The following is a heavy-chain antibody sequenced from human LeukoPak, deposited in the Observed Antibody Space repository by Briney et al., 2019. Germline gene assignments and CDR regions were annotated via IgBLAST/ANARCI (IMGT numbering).Heavy chain of an antibody. CDR1: GFTFSSHW. Sequence: QPGGSLRLSCAASGFTFSSHWMGWVRQAPGKGLEWVANINQHGSEKYYVDSMKGRFAISRGNARNSLYLQLNSLRAEDTAVYYCERAGYGGALDYWGQGTLVTVSS. J-gene: IGHJ4*02. V-gene: IGHV3-7*03. CDR3: ERAGYGGALDY. D-gene: IGHD4-23*01. CDR2: INQHGSEK.